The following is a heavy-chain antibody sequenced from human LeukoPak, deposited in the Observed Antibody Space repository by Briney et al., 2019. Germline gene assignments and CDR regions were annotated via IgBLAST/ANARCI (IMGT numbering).Heavy chain of an antibody. CDR3: AKRITMVRGVIRREYYFDY. D-gene: IGHD3-10*01. J-gene: IGHJ4*02. CDR1: GFTFSSYA. Sequence: GGSLRLSCAASGFTFSSYAMSLVRQAPGKGLEWVSAISGSGGSTYYADSVKGRFTISRDNSKNTLYLQMNSLRAEDTAVYYCAKRITMVRGVIRREYYFDYWGQGTLVTVSS. CDR2: ISGSGGST. V-gene: IGHV3-23*01.